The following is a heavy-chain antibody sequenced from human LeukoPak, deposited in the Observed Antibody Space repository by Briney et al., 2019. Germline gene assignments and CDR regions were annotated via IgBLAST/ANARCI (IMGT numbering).Heavy chain of an antibody. D-gene: IGHD5-24*01. J-gene: IGHJ6*02. V-gene: IGHV4-59*01. CDR3: ASGRGDGYTPYYYYGMDV. Sequence: SETLSLTCTVSGGSISSYYWSWLRQPPGKGLEWIGYIYYSGSTNYNPSLKSRVTISVDTSKNQFSLKLSSVTAADTAVYYWASGRGDGYTPYYYYGMDVWGQGTTVTVSS. CDR2: IYYSGST. CDR1: GGSISSYY.